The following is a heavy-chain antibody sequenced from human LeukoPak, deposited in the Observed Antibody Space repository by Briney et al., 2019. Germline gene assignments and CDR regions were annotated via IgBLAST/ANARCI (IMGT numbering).Heavy chain of an antibody. D-gene: IGHD2-2*01. V-gene: IGHV1-18*01. CDR2: ISAYNGNT. CDR3: ARGYCSSTRCYFDP. J-gene: IGHJ5*02. CDR1: GYTFTSYR. Sequence: ASVKVSCKASGYTFTSYRISWVRQAPGQGLEWMGWISAYNGNTNYAQKLHGRVTMTTHTFTSTAYMELRSLRSDDTAVYYCARGYCSSTRCYFDPWGQGTLVTVSS.